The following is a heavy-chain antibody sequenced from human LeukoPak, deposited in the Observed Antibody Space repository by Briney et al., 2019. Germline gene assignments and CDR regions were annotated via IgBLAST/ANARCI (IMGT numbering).Heavy chain of an antibody. Sequence: GGSLRLSCAASGFTFSSYWMTWVRQAPGKGLEWVANIKQDGSEKYYVDSVKGRFTISRDNAKNSMYLQMNSLRAEDTAVYYCARDARGYCSSSNCGFDPWGQGTLVTVSS. J-gene: IGHJ5*02. CDR1: GFTFSSYW. CDR2: IKQDGSEK. D-gene: IGHD2-2*01. CDR3: ARDARGYCSSSNCGFDP. V-gene: IGHV3-7*01.